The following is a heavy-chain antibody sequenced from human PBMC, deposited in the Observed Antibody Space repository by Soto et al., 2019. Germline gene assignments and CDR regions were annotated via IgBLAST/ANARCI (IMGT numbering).Heavy chain of an antibody. D-gene: IGHD2-15*01. CDR3: ITGYCGGGGVCYR. CDR2: IRSTANGGTT. CDR1: GFIFENVG. J-gene: IGHJ5*02. V-gene: IGHV3-15*01. Sequence: EVQLVESGGGLEKPGGSSRLSCAASGFIFENVGMSWVRQAPGKGLEWVGLIRSTANGGTTDYAAPVKGRFTISRDASKDTLYLQMDSLKSEDTGVYYCITGYCGGGGVCYRWGQGTLVTVSS.